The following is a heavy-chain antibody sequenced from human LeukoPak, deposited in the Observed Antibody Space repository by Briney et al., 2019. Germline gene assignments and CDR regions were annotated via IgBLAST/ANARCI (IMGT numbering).Heavy chain of an antibody. V-gene: IGHV3-23*01. CDR2: VGGGDDT. CDR1: GFQLSIHA. J-gene: IGHJ4*02. Sequence: GGSLRLFCAASGFQLSIHAMHWVPQAPGKGLEWVSSVGGGDDTYHADSVKGRFKISRHDSRDTVYLQMNSLRGEDTAIYYCVKDAAPRNGIWDYFDLWGQGALVTVSS. D-gene: IGHD1-14*01. CDR3: VKDAAPRNGIWDYFDL.